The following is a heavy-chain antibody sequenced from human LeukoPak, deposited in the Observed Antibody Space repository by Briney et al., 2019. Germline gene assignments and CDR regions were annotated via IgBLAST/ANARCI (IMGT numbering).Heavy chain of an antibody. Sequence: GGSLRLSCAASGFTFSSYDMHWVRQATGKNLEWVSAIGTAGDTYYPGSVKGRFTISRENAKNSLYLQMNSLRAEDTAVYYCARDPYSGSYVADLYYYYMDVWGKGTTVTISS. D-gene: IGHD1-26*01. CDR2: IGTAGDT. CDR3: ARDPYSGSYVADLYYYYMDV. J-gene: IGHJ6*03. V-gene: IGHV3-13*01. CDR1: GFTFSSYD.